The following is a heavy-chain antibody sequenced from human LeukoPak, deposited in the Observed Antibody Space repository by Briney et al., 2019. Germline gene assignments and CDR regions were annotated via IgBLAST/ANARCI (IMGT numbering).Heavy chain of an antibody. D-gene: IGHD6-25*01. CDR2: LQYDGSVE. J-gene: IGHJ4*02. Sequence: GGSLRLSCAPSGVSFSTSGMHWVRQAPGKGLEWVGFLQYDGSVEYSADSVKGRFTISRDNSKNTLYLQMNSLRAEDTAVYYCARESSITAIGTLDFRGQGTLVTVSS. CDR3: ARESSITAIGTLDF. CDR1: GVSFSTSG. V-gene: IGHV3-33*05.